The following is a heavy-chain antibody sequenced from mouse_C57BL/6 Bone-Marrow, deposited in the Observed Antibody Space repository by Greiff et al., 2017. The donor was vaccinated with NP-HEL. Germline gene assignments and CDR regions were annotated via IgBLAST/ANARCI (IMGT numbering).Heavy chain of an antibody. Sequence: EVKLQESGGGLVQPGGSLKLSCAASGFTFSDYYMYWVRQTPEKRLEWVAYISNGGGSTYYPDTVKGRFTISRDNAKNTLYLQMSRLKSEDTAMYYCARQGGYPYYFDYWGQGTTLTVSS. CDR2: ISNGGGST. V-gene: IGHV5-12*01. CDR1: GFTFSDYY. J-gene: IGHJ2*01. D-gene: IGHD2-2*01. CDR3: ARQGGYPYYFDY.